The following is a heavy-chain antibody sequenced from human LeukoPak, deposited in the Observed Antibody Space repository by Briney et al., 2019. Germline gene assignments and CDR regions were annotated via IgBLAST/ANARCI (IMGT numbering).Heavy chain of an antibody. CDR1: GFTFGDYA. V-gene: IGHV3-49*03. CDR2: IRSKAYGGTT. J-gene: IGHJ5*02. CDR3: TRDACSGGSCYSLNWFDP. D-gene: IGHD2-15*01. Sequence: GGSLRLSCTASGFTFGDYAMSWFRQAPGKGLEWVGFIRSKAYGGTTEYAASVKGRFTISRDDSKSIAYLQMNSLKTEDTAVYYRTRDACSGGSCYSLNWFDPWGQGTLVTVSS.